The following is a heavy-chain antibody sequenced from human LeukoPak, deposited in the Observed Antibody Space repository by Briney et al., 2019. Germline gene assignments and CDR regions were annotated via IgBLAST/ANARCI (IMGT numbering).Heavy chain of an antibody. CDR3: ARHAKVGAELLIDY. J-gene: IGHJ4*02. CDR2: IYYSGST. V-gene: IGHV4-39*01. Sequence: SETLSLTCTVSGGSISSSSYYWGWIRQPPGKGLEWIGSIYYSGSTYYNPSLKSRVTISVDTSKNQFSLKLSSVTAADTAVYYCARHAKVGAELLIDYWGQGTLVTVSS. CDR1: GGSISSSSYY. D-gene: IGHD1-26*01.